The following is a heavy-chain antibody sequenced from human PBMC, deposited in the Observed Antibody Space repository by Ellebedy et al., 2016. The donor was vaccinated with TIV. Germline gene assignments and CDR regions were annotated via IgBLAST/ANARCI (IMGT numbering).Heavy chain of an antibody. J-gene: IGHJ4*02. Sequence: GESLKISCAASGFTFTNAWMNWVRQAPGKGLEWVGLIKRKIDGGTTDYAAPVKGRFIISRDDSKNMLYLQMNNLKTEDTAVYYCTTRYYYDSSGYNQVDYWGQGTLFTVSS. V-gene: IGHV3-15*07. CDR1: GFTFTNAW. D-gene: IGHD3-22*01. CDR2: IKRKIDGGTT. CDR3: TTRYYYDSSGYNQVDY.